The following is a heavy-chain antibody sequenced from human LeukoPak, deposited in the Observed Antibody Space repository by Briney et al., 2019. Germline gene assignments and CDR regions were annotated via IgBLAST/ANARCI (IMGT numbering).Heavy chain of an antibody. CDR3: ARAEGSIAVAGTLDY. J-gene: IGHJ4*02. CDR1: GGTFSSYA. Sequence: SVKVSCKASGGTFSSYAISWVRQAPGQGPEWMGRIIPIFGIANYAQKFQGRVTITADKSTSTAYMELSSLRSEDTAVYYCARAEGSIAVAGTLDYWGQGTLVTVSS. CDR2: IIPIFGIA. D-gene: IGHD6-19*01. V-gene: IGHV1-69*04.